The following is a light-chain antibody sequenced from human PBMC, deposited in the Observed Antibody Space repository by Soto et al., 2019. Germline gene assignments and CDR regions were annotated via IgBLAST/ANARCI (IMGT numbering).Light chain of an antibody. V-gene: IGLV2-14*01. Sequence: QSALTRPASVSGSPGQSITISCTGTSSDVGGYNYVSWYQQHPGKAPKLMIYDVSNRPSGVSNRFSGSKSGNTASLTISGLQAEDEADYYCSSYTSSSTRKVFGGGTKLTVL. J-gene: IGLJ2*01. CDR3: SSYTSSSTRKV. CDR1: SSDVGGYNY. CDR2: DVS.